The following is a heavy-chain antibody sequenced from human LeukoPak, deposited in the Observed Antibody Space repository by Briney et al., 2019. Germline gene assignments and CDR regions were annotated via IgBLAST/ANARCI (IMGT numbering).Heavy chain of an antibody. CDR3: GRGGVSGRRGWLRLGLNY. V-gene: IGHV4-34*01. CDR2: INHSGST. Sequence: SETLSLTCAVYGGSFSGYYWSWIRQPPGKGLEWIGEINHSGSTNYNPSLKSRVTISVDTSKNQFSLKLSSVTAADTAVYYCGRGGVSGRRGWLRLGLNYWGKETLVTVS. D-gene: IGHD5-12*01. J-gene: IGHJ4*02. CDR1: GGSFSGYY.